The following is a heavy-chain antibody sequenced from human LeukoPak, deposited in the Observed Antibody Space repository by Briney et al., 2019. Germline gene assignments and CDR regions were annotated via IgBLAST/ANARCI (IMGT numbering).Heavy chain of an antibody. CDR1: GGSISSYY. Sequence: SETLSLTRTVSGGSISSYYWSWIRQPPGKGLEWIGYIYYSGSTNYNPSLKSRVTISVDTSKNQFSLKLSSVTAADTAVYYCARGVSSGWYDYWGQGTLVTVSS. J-gene: IGHJ4*02. CDR2: IYYSGST. D-gene: IGHD6-19*01. V-gene: IGHV4-59*01. CDR3: ARGVSSGWYDY.